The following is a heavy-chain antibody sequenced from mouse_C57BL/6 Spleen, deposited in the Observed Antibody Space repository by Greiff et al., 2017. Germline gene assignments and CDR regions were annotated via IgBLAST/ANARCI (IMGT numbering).Heavy chain of an antibody. J-gene: IGHJ1*03. CDR2: IDPSDSYT. CDR1: GYTFTSYW. Sequence: VQLQQPGAELVMPGASVKLSCKASGYTFTSYWMHWVKQRPGQGLEWIGEIDPSDSYTNYNQKFKGKSTLTVDKSSSTAYMQLSSLTSEDSAVYYCARARDGSGYGYVEGWGTGTTVTVSS. V-gene: IGHV1-69*01. D-gene: IGHD1-3*01. CDR3: ARARDGSGYGYVEG.